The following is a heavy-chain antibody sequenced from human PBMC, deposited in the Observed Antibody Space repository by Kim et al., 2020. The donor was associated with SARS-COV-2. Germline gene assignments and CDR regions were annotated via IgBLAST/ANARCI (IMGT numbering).Heavy chain of an antibody. D-gene: IGHD6-13*01. Sequence: GGSLRLSCAASGFTFSSYAMHWVRQAPGKGLEWVAVISYDGSNKYYADSVKGRFTISRDNSKNTLYLQMNSLRAEDTAVYYCAREGGDSSRRRGPFDYWGQGTLVTVSS. CDR3: AREGGDSSRRRGPFDY. J-gene: IGHJ4*02. V-gene: IGHV3-30-3*01. CDR2: ISYDGSNK. CDR1: GFTFSSYA.